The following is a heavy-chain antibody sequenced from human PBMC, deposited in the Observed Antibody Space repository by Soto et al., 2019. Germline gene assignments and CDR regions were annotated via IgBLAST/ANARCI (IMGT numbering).Heavy chain of an antibody. CDR1: GGSFSGYY. Sequence: PSETLSRTCAVYGGSFSGYYWSWIRQPPGKGLEWIGEINHSGSTNYNPSLKSRVTISVDTSKNQFSLKLSSVTAADTAVYYCARGKSSSWYVYYFDYWGHGTLVTVSS. V-gene: IGHV4-34*01. D-gene: IGHD6-13*01. J-gene: IGHJ4*01. CDR3: ARGKSSSWYVYYFDY. CDR2: INHSGST.